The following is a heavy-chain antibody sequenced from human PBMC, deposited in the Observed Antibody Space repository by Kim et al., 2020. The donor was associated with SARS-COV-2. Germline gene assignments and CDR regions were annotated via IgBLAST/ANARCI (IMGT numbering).Heavy chain of an antibody. CDR1: GGSISSSSYY. Sequence: SETLSLTCTVSGGSISSSSYYWGWIRQPPGKGLEWIGSIYYSGSTYYNPSLKSRVTISVDTSKNQFSLKLSSVTAADTAVYYCARVYSSGWYVPYWYFDLWGRGTLVTVSS. D-gene: IGHD6-19*01. CDR3: ARVYSSGWYVPYWYFDL. J-gene: IGHJ2*01. CDR2: IYYSGST. V-gene: IGHV4-39*01.